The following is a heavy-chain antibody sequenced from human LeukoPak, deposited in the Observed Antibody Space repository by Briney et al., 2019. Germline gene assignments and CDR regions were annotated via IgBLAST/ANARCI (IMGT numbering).Heavy chain of an antibody. CDR2: ISGSGGST. J-gene: IGHJ4*02. D-gene: IGHD4-17*01. CDR1: RFTFSSYA. V-gene: IGHV3-23*01. Sequence: PGGSLRLSCVSSRFTFSSYAMSWVRQAPGKGLEWVSAISGSGGSTYYADSVKGRFTISRDNSKNTLYLQMNSLRAEDTAVYYCAKVLDYGDYGGFDYWGQGTLVTVSS. CDR3: AKVLDYGDYGGFDY.